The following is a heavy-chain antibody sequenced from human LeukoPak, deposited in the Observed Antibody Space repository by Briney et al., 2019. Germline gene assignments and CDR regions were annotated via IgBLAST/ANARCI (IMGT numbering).Heavy chain of an antibody. Sequence: GGSLRLSCAASGFTFSSYGMHWVRQAPGKGLEWVAVISYDGSNKYYADSVKGRFTISRDNSKNTLYLQMNSLRAEDTAVYYCAKDKDIAAHDYWGQGTLVTVSS. CDR1: GFTFSSYG. D-gene: IGHD6-13*01. CDR3: AKDKDIAAHDY. V-gene: IGHV3-30*18. J-gene: IGHJ4*02. CDR2: ISYDGSNK.